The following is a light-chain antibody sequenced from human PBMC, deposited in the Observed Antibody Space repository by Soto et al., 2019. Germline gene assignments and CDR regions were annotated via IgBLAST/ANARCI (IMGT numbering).Light chain of an antibody. V-gene: IGKV1-6*01. CDR1: QGIRND. Sequence: AIQMTQSPSSLSASVGDRVTITCRASQGIRNDLGWYQQKPGKAPNLLIYAASSLQSGVPSRFSGSGSGTDFTLTISSLQPEDCATYYCLQDSNYPLTFGGGTKVEIK. J-gene: IGKJ4*01. CDR3: LQDSNYPLT. CDR2: AAS.